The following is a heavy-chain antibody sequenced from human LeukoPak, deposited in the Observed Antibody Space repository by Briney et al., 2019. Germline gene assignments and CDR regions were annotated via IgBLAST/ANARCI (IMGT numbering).Heavy chain of an antibody. CDR2: IYHSGST. J-gene: IGHJ5*02. CDR1: GGSISSGGYS. Sequence: SETLSLTCAVSGGSISSGGYSWSWIRQPPGKGLEWIGYIYHSGSTYYNPSLKSRVTISVDRSKNQFSLKLSSVTAADTAVYYCARGLGYCSGGSCYAKMYNWSDPWGQGTLVTVSS. CDR3: ARGLGYCSGGSCYAKMYNWSDP. V-gene: IGHV4-30-2*01. D-gene: IGHD2-15*01.